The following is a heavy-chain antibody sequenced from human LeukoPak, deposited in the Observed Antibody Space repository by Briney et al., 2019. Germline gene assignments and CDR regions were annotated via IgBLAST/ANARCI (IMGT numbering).Heavy chain of an antibody. CDR1: EFTFRNYS. Sequence: GGSLRLSCVGSEFTFRNYSLNWVRQAPGKGLEWVSSISSSSSYKYYVDSVKGRFTISRDNAKNSLYLQMNSLRAENTAVYYCASSEKKGYCSSTSCPGDYWGQGTLVTVSS. V-gene: IGHV3-21*01. J-gene: IGHJ4*02. CDR3: ASSEKKGYCSSTSCPGDY. D-gene: IGHD2-2*01. CDR2: ISSSSSYK.